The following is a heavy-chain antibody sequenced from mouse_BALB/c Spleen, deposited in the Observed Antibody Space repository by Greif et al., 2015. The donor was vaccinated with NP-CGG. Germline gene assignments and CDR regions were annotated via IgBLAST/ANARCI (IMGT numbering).Heavy chain of an antibody. J-gene: IGHJ4*01. V-gene: IGHV1S137*01. Sequence: QLQQSGAELVRPGVSVKVSCKGSGYTFTDYAMHWVKQSHAKSLEWIGVISTYYGDASYNQKFKGKATMTVDKSSSTAYMELARLTSEDSAIYYCARGDYGDAMDYWGQGTSVTVSS. D-gene: IGHD1-1*01. CDR3: ARGDYGDAMDY. CDR1: GYTFTDYA. CDR2: ISTYYGDA.